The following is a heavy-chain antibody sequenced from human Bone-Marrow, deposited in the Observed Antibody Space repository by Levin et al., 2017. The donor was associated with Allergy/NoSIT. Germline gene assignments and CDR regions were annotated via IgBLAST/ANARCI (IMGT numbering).Heavy chain of an antibody. CDR1: GFTFSSYA. CDR2: ISGYGDRI. D-gene: IGHD2-2*01. Sequence: PGGSLRLSCVASGFTFSSYAMSWVRRAPGKGLEWVSAISGYGDRIYYADSVKGRFTISRDNSQHTLYLQINSLRVEDTAKYFCAKDYKAYSSSHGVWGQGTQVTVSS. J-gene: IGHJ4*02. CDR3: AKDYKAYSSSHGV. V-gene: IGHV3-23*01.